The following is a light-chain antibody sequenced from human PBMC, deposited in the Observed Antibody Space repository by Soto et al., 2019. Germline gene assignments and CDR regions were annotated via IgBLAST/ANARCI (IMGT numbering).Light chain of an antibody. CDR1: QSLLYSSNNKNY. Sequence: DIVMTQSPDSLAVSLGERATINCKSSQSLLYSSNNKNYLAWYQQKPGQPPKLLIYWASTRESGVPDRFSGSGSGTDFSLTISSLQAEDVGVYYCQQYYSTPYTFGQGTKLDIK. CDR2: WAS. J-gene: IGKJ2*01. V-gene: IGKV4-1*01. CDR3: QQYYSTPYT.